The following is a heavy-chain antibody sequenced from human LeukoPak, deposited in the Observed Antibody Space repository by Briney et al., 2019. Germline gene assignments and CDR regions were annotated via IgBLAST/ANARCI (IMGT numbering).Heavy chain of an antibody. D-gene: IGHD6-6*01. Sequence: MPSQTLSLTCTVSGGSISSGGYYWSWIRQHPGKGLEWIGYIYYSGSTYYNPSLKSRVTISVDTSKNQFSLKLSSVTAADTAVYYCARKAYSSSSPAWWYFDLWGRGTLVTVSS. CDR1: GGSISSGGYY. V-gene: IGHV4-31*03. J-gene: IGHJ2*01. CDR3: ARKAYSSSSPAWWYFDL. CDR2: IYYSGST.